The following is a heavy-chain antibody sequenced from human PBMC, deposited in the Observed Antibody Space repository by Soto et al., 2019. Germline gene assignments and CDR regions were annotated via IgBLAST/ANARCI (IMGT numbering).Heavy chain of an antibody. CDR2: IWYDGTNA. D-gene: IGHD1-1*01. Sequence: QVHLVESGGGVVRPGRSLRLACEASGFTFSTYGMHWVRQAPGKGLQWVAVIWYDGTNAYYADSVKGRFTISRDNSKDILYWERNNLRTEDTSVYSCGRVEAPLLHSAHNNFVLHAWVQGTTVT. V-gene: IGHV3-33*01. CDR3: GRVEAPLLHSAHNNFVLHA. CDR1: GFTFSTYG. J-gene: IGHJ6*02.